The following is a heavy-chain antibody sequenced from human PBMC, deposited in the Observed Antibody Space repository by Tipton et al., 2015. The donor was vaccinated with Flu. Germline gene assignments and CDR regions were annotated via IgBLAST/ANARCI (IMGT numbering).Heavy chain of an antibody. V-gene: IGHV3-23*01. Sequence: SLRLSCAASGFTFNSYAMSWVRQAPGKGLEWVSGISGSAGSTNYADSVKGRFTISRDNSKNTLYLQMNSLRAEDTAIDYCSTERISMRVVFRAAWYFDLWGRGSLVTFSS. CDR1: GFTFNSYA. D-gene: IGHD3-3*02. CDR3: STERISMRVVFRAAWYFDL. J-gene: IGHJ2*01. CDR2: ISGSAGST.